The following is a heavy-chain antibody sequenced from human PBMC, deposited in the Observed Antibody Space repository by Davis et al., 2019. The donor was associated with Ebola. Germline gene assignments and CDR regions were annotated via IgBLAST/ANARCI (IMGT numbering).Heavy chain of an antibody. D-gene: IGHD4-17*01. CDR1: GGSISSSIYY. CDR3: AREGERRGYGDYPAWYFDL. Sequence: PSETLSLTCTVSGGSISSSIYYWGWIRKPPGKGLKWIGSIYYSGSTYYNPSLKSRVTISVDTSKNQFSLKLSSVTAADTAVYYCAREGERRGYGDYPAWYFDLWGRGTLVTVSS. V-gene: IGHV4-39*02. J-gene: IGHJ2*01. CDR2: IYYSGST.